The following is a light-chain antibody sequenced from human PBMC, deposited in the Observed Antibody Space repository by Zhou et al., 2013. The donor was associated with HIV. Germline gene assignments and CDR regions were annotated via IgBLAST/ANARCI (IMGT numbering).Light chain of an antibody. CDR3: QQRSNWPLT. CDR1: QTFSSNY. Sequence: ENVLTQSPGTLSLSPGEGATLSCRASQTFSSNYLAWYQQKPGQAPRLLIYDASNRATGIPARFSGSGSGTDFTLTISSLEPEDFAVYYCQQRSNWPLTFGGGTKVEIK. V-gene: IGKV3D-20*02. CDR2: DAS. J-gene: IGKJ4*01.